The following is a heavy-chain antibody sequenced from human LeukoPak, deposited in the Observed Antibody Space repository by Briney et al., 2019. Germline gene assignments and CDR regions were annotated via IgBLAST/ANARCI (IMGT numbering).Heavy chain of an antibody. CDR3: AREAPEIIFGLVKDAYDI. J-gene: IGHJ3*02. CDR1: GGSISSGDYY. Sequence: SETLSLTCTVSGGSISSGDYYWSWIRQPPGEGLEWIGHISRSGGTYYNPSLKSRVTISVDRSKNQFSLKLNSVTAADTAVFYCAREAPEIIFGLVKDAYDIWGQGTRVTVSS. CDR2: ISRSGGT. D-gene: IGHD3/OR15-3a*01. V-gene: IGHV4-30-4*01.